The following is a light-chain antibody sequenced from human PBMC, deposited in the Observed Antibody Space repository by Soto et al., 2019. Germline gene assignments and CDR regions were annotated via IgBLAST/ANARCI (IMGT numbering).Light chain of an antibody. CDR1: QSISSR. CDR2: DAS. Sequence: DIQMTQSPSTLSASVGDRVTITCRASQSISSRLAWYQQKPGKAPKLLIYDASSLESGVPSRFSGSGSGTEFTLTISSLQPDDFATYYCQQYNSYSTWTFGQGTKVDIK. CDR3: QQYNSYSTWT. V-gene: IGKV1-5*01. J-gene: IGKJ1*01.